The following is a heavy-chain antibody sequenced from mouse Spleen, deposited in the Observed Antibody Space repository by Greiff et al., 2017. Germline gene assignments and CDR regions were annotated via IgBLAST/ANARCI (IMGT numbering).Heavy chain of an antibody. J-gene: IGHJ2*01. Sequence: VKLQESGAELVRPGASVTLSCKASGYTFTDYEMHWVKQTPVHGLEWIGAIDPETGGTAYNQKFKGKAILTADKSSSTAYMELRSLTSEDSAVYYCTRNGHFDYWGQGTTLTVSS. D-gene: IGHD1-1*02. CDR1: GYTFTDYE. CDR3: TRNGHFDY. V-gene: IGHV1-15*01. CDR2: IDPETGGT.